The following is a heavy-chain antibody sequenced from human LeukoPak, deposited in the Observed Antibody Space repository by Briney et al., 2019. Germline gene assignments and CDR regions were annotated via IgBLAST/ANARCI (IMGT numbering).Heavy chain of an antibody. CDR2: INPSGGST. V-gene: IGHV1-46*01. J-gene: IGHJ3*02. D-gene: IGHD6-13*01. CDR3: AREGAAAGGAFDI. CDR1: GYTFTSYY. Sequence: ASVKVSCKASGYTFTSYYMHWVRQAPGQGLEGMGIINPSGGSTSYAQKFQGRVTMTRDMSTSTVYMELSSLRSEDTAVYYCAREGAAAGGAFDIWGQGTMVTVSS.